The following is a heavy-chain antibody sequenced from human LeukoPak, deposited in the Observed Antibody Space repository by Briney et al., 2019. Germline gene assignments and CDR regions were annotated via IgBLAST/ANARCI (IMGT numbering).Heavy chain of an antibody. CDR1: GFTFSSYG. J-gene: IGHJ6*03. D-gene: IGHD1-26*01. Sequence: GGSLRLSCAASGFTFSSYGMHWVRQAPGKGLEWVAFIRYDGSNKYYVGSVKGRFTISRDNSKNTLYLQMNSLRAEDTAVYYCAKGSGWEMSYYYYYMDVWGEGTTVTISS. CDR3: AKGSGWEMSYYYYYMDV. CDR2: IRYDGSNK. V-gene: IGHV3-30*02.